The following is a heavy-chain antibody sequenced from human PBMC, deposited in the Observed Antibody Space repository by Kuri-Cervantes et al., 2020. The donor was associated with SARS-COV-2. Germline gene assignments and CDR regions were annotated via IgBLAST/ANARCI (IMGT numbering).Heavy chain of an antibody. Sequence: GESLKISCVVSGFTFSNYGMHWVRQAPGKGLEWVEVISYEGTIRYYADTVKGRFTISRDNSRNKVDLQMNSLRGDDTAVYYCAKAVRGHYASGSRDGGGMDVWGQGATVTVSS. J-gene: IGHJ6*01. CDR2: ISYEGTIR. CDR3: AKAVRGHYASGSRDGGGMDV. V-gene: IGHV3-30*18. CDR1: GFTFSNYG. D-gene: IGHD3-10*01.